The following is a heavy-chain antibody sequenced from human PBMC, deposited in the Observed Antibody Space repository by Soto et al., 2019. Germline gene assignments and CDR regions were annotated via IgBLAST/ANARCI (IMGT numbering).Heavy chain of an antibody. D-gene: IGHD2-15*01. Sequence: SETLSLTCTVSGGSISSYYWSWIRQPPGKGLEWIGYIYYSGSTYYNPSLKSRVTISVDTSKNQFSLKLSSVTAADTAVYYCARDPRDAWLVAASHWGQGTLATVSS. CDR3: ARDPRDAWLVAASH. J-gene: IGHJ4*02. CDR2: IYYSGST. V-gene: IGHV4-59*12. CDR1: GGSISSYY.